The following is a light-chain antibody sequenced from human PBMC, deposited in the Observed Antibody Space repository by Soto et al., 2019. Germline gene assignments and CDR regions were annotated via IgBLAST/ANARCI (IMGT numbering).Light chain of an antibody. J-gene: IGKJ1*01. CDR1: QSISGW. V-gene: IGKV1-5*03. Sequence: DIQMTQSPPTLSASVGDRITITCRASQSISGWLAWFQQKPGKAPKLLIYRASSLESGVPSRFSGSGSGTEFTLTISSLQPDDFATFYCQQYNSYPWTFGQGTKVDI. CDR2: RAS. CDR3: QQYNSYPWT.